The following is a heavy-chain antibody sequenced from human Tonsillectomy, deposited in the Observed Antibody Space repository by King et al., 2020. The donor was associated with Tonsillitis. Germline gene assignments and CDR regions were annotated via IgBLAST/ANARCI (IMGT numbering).Heavy chain of an antibody. V-gene: IGHV3-43*02. CDR2: ITGDGGTT. Sequence: EVQLVESGGGVVQPGGSLRLSCTASGLTFDDRAMQWVRQAPGKGLEWVSLITGDGGTTYYADSVKGRFTISRDSSKNSLYLQMNSLRSEDTAVYYCAKDRIPIVYDVWSGYVNYMDVWGKETSVTVSS. J-gene: IGHJ6*03. CDR1: GLTFDDRA. CDR3: AKDRIPIVYDVWSGYVNYMDV. D-gene: IGHD3-3*01.